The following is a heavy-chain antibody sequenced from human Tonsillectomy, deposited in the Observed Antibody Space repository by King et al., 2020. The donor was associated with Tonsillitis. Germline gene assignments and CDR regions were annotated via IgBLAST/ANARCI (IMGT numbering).Heavy chain of an antibody. CDR3: VRSGYSSSFVHY. J-gene: IGHJ4*02. V-gene: IGHV4-39*01. CDR2: VYYSGRT. Sequence: LQLQESGPGLVKPSETLPLTCAVSGGSISSSSSYWGWIRQPPGKGLEWIGNVYYSGRTYYNPSLVSRVTISVDTSQNQVSLELSSVTAADTAVYYCVRSGYSSSFVHYWGQGTLVTVSS. D-gene: IGHD6-6*01. CDR1: GGSISSSSSY.